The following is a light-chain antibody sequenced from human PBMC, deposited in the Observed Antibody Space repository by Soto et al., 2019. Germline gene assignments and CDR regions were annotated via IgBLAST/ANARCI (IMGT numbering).Light chain of an antibody. CDR1: QSVSNNF. CDR3: QQYATSPPRT. CDR2: GAS. V-gene: IGKV3-20*01. Sequence: EIVLTQSPGTLSLSLGERATLSCRASQSVSNNFLAWYQQKPGQAPRLLIYGASSRATGIPDRFSGSGSGTDFTLTISRLETEDFGVYYCQQYATSPPRTFAQGTKVDIK. J-gene: IGKJ1*01.